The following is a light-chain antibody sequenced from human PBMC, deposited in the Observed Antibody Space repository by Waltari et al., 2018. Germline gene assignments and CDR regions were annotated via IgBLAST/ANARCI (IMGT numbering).Light chain of an antibody. CDR3: QQRRSGPLT. J-gene: IGKJ4*01. CDR1: QSVSRS. V-gene: IGKV3-11*01. CDR2: DAS. Sequence: EIVLTQSPATLSLSPGESATLSCRASQSVSRSLAWDPQKPGHAPRLLIYDASNTASGIPARCSGSGSGTDFTLTISRLEPEDFAGYYCQQRRSGPLTVGGGTKVEIK.